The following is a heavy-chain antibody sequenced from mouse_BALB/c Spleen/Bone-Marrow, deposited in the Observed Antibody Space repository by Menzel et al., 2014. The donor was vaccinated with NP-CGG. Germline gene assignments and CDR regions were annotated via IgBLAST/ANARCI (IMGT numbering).Heavy chain of an antibody. Sequence: VLFVGSGGGLVQPGGSRKLSCAASGFTFSSFGMHWVRQAPEKGLEWVAYISSGSSTIYYADTVKGRFTISRDNPKNTLFLQMTSLRSEDTAMYYCARGDSSGSGFAYWGQGTLIPVSA. V-gene: IGHV5-17*02. D-gene: IGHD3-2*01. CDR1: GFTFSSFG. CDR3: ARGDSSGSGFAY. CDR2: ISSGSSTI. J-gene: IGHJ3*01.